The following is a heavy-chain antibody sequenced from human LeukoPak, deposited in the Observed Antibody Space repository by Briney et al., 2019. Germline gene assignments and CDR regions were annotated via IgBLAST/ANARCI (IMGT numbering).Heavy chain of an antibody. Sequence: SETLSLTCTVSGGSISSGDYYWSWIRQPPGKGLEWIGYIYYSGSTYYNPSLKSRVTISVDTSKNQFSLKLSSVTAAETAVYYCARVVVMRGRWLDYWGQGTLVTVSS. J-gene: IGHJ4*02. CDR2: IYYSGST. CDR3: ARVVVMRGRWLDY. V-gene: IGHV4-30-4*01. CDR1: GGSISSGDYY. D-gene: IGHD3-22*01.